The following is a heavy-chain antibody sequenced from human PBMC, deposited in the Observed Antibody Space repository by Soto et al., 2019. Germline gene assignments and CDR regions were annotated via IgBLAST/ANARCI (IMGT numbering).Heavy chain of an antibody. D-gene: IGHD6-13*01. CDR3: ASTSSSWYETPSTLYYYYYGMDV. CDR2: IIPIFGTA. V-gene: IGHV1-69*13. CDR1: GGTFSSYA. J-gene: IGHJ6*02. Sequence: ASVKVSCKASGGTFSSYAISWVRQAPGQGLEWMGGIIPIFGTANYAQKFQGRVTITADESTSTAYMELSSLRSEDTAVYYCASTSSSWYETPSTLYYYYYGMDVWGQGTTVTVSS.